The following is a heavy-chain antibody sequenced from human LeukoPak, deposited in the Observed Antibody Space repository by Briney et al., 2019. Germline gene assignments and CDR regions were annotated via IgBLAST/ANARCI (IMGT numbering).Heavy chain of an antibody. Sequence: GGSLRLSCAASGFTFSSYWMHWVRQAPGKGLEWVANIKQDGSEIYYVDSVKGRFTISRDNAKKLLYLQMNGLRAEDTALYYCARDMSFSTSDWYGELDNWGQGTLVTVSS. CDR1: GFTFSSYW. V-gene: IGHV3-7*05. CDR2: IKQDGSEI. CDR3: ARDMSFSTSDWYGELDN. D-gene: IGHD6-19*01. J-gene: IGHJ4*02.